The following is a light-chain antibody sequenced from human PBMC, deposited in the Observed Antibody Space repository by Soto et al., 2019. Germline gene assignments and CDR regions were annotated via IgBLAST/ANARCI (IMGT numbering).Light chain of an antibody. CDR1: NIGSKS. Sequence: SYELTQPPSVSVAPGKTARITCGGNNIGSKSVHWYQQKPGQAPVLAIYYDSDRPSGIPERFSGSNSGNTATLTISRVEAGDEADYYCQVWDSSSAVVFGGGTKLTVL. J-gene: IGLJ2*01. CDR3: QVWDSSSAVV. CDR2: YDS. V-gene: IGLV3-21*04.